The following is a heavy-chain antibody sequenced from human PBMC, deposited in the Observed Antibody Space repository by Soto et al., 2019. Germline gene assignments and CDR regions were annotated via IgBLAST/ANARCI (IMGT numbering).Heavy chain of an antibody. CDR1: GVTFSNYA. CDR3: ARDNPYTNSCGNWFDP. CDR2: IIPVFGTV. J-gene: IGHJ5*02. D-gene: IGHD6-13*01. V-gene: IGHV1-69*01. Sequence: QVRLVQSGAEVKKPGSSVKVSCKASGVTFSNYAITWLRLAPGQGLEWLGGIIPVFGTVNYAQKFQGRVTMTADESTSTAYMELNRLRSEDTAVYYCARDNPYTNSCGNWFDPWGQGTLVIVS.